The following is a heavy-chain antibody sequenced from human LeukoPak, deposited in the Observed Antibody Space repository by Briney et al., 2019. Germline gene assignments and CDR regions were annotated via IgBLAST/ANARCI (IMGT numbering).Heavy chain of an antibody. CDR1: GGSFSGYY. J-gene: IGHJ6*03. CDR3: VRVVTRRNYYYYYMDV. D-gene: IGHD3-22*01. V-gene: IGHV4-34*01. CDR2: INHSGST. Sequence: PSETLSLTCAVYGGSFSGYYWSWIRQPPGKGLEWIGEINHSGSTNYNPSLKSRVTISVDTSKNQFSLKLSSVTAADTAVYYCVRVVTRRNYYYYYMDVWGKGTTVTVSS.